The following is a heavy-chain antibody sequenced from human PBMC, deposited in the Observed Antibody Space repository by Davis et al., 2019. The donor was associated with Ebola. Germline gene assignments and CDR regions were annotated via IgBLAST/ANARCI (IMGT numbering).Heavy chain of an antibody. CDR1: GFTFSGYE. V-gene: IGHV3-33*01. J-gene: IGHJ6*02. CDR3: ARRIRVTTVTTHGMDV. CDR2: IWYDGSNK. Sequence: GESLKISCAGSGFTFSGYEMNWVRQAPGKGLEWVAFIWYDGSNKYYAESVKGQFTISRDNSNNTLYLQMNSLRADDTAVYYCARRIRVTTVTTHGMDVWGQGTTVTVSS. D-gene: IGHD4-17*01.